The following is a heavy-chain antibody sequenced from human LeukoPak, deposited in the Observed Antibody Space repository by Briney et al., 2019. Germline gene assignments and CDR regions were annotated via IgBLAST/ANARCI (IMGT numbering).Heavy chain of an antibody. CDR2: IDWDDAK. J-gene: IGHJ3*02. V-gene: IGHV2-70*11. CDR1: GFSLTTSGMC. Sequence: SGPTLVNPTQTLTLTCTFSGFSLTTSGMCVSWIRQPQGKALEWLARIDWDDAKYYSTSLKTTFTISKDTSKNQVVLTMTNMDPVDTATYYCARIERASRNAFDIWGQGTMVTVSS. CDR3: ARIERASRNAFDI.